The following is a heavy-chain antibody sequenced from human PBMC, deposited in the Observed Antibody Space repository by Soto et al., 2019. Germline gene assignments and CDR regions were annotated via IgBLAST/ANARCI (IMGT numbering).Heavy chain of an antibody. D-gene: IGHD6-19*01. CDR3: AREYTETVDGPTPFYFDY. V-gene: IGHV4-4*07. CDR1: GDSISTYY. Sequence: SETLSVTCSVSGDSISTYYWSWIRQSAGKGLEWIGRTYITGDTNYNPSLKSRVTMSLDTSKNQLSLKLSSVTAADTAVYYCAREYTETVDGPTPFYFDYWGQGTPVTVSS. CDR2: TYITGDT. J-gene: IGHJ4*02.